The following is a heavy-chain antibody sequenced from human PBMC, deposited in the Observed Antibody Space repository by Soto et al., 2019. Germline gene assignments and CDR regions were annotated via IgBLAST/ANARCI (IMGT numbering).Heavy chain of an antibody. J-gene: IGHJ4*02. CDR2: IGGSGGNR. CDR1: GFTFHAYA. Sequence: EVQLLESGGGLVQPGGSLRLSCAASGFTFHAYAMTWVRQAPGKGLEWVSAIGGSGGNRYYADSVRGRFTISRDNSKDTVDLQMNSLRVEDTAVYYWARVASDYINSVDNWGQGILVTVSS. V-gene: IGHV3-23*01. CDR3: ARVASDYINSVDN. D-gene: IGHD4-4*01.